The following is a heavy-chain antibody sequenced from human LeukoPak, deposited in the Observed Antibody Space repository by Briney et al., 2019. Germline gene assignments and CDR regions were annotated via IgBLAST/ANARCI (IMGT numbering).Heavy chain of an antibody. D-gene: IGHD3-22*01. CDR1: GGSISSGGYY. Sequence: SETLSLTCTVAGGSISSGGYYWSWIRQHPGKGLEWIGYIYYSGSTYYNPSLKSRVTISVDTSKNQFSLKLSSVTATDTAVYYCARDNYYDSSGYYPFDYWGQGTLVTVSS. CDR3: ARDNYYDSSGYYPFDY. J-gene: IGHJ4*02. CDR2: IYYSGST. V-gene: IGHV4-31*03.